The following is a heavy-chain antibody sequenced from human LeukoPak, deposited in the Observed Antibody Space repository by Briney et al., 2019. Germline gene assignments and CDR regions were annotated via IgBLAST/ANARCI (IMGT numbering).Heavy chain of an antibody. CDR2: INAGNGNT. D-gene: IGHD2-15*01. Sequence: ASVKVSCKASGYTFTSYAMHWVRQAPGQRLEWMGWINAGNGNTKYSQKFQGRVTIARDTSASTAYMELNSLRSEDTAVYYCARGNVVVVAATAAHNWFDPWGQGTLVTVSS. J-gene: IGHJ5*02. CDR1: GYTFTSYA. V-gene: IGHV1-3*01. CDR3: ARGNVVVVAATAAHNWFDP.